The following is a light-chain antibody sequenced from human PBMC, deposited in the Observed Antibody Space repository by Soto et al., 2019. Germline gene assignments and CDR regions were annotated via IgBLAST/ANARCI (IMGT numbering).Light chain of an antibody. Sequence: DVVMTQSPLSLPVTLGQPASISCRSTQALVYSDGDTYLNWFQQRPGQSPRRLIYQVSNRDSGVPDRFSGSGSGTDFTLKISRVESEDVGFYYCMQGTNWPWTFGQGTKVEIK. J-gene: IGKJ1*01. CDR3: MQGTNWPWT. V-gene: IGKV2-30*01. CDR2: QVS. CDR1: QALVYSDGDTY.